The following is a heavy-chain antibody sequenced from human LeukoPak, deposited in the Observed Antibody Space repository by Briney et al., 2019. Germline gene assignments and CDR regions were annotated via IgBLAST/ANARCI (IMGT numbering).Heavy chain of an antibody. J-gene: IGHJ3*02. CDR2: IDPSDSYS. CDR1: GYSFTSYW. CDR3: ARQDGGSPDAFDI. D-gene: IGHD2-15*01. Sequence: GESLKISCKGSGYSFTSYWISWVRQMPGKGLEWMGRIDPSDSYSNYSPSFQGHVTISADKSISTAYLQWSSLKASDTAMYYCARQDGGSPDAFDIWGQGTMVTVSS. V-gene: IGHV5-10-1*01.